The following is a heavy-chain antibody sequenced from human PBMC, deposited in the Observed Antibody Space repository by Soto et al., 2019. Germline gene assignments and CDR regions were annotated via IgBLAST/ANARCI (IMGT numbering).Heavy chain of an antibody. CDR3: ARFLYGDYVFDY. J-gene: IGHJ4*02. CDR1: GGSISSYY. Sequence: SETLSLTCTVSGGSISSYYWSWIRQPPGRGLEWIGYISYSGSTTYNPSLKSRLTISLDTSKNQFSLKLNSVTAADTAVYYCARFLYGDYVFDYWGQGTLVTVSS. D-gene: IGHD4-17*01. V-gene: IGHV4-59*01. CDR2: ISYSGST.